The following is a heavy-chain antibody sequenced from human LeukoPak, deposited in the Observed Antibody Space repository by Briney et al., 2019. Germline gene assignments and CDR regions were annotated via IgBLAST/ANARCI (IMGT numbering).Heavy chain of an antibody. D-gene: IGHD5-18*01. J-gene: IGHJ6*03. Sequence: SVKVSCKASGGTFSSYAISWVRQAPGQGLEWMGGIIPIFGTANYAQKFQGRVTITTDESTSTAYMELSSLRSEDTAVYYCARDGGYSYGSYYYYMDVWGKGTTVTVS. CDR3: ARDGGYSYGSYYYYMDV. V-gene: IGHV1-69*05. CDR1: GGTFSSYA. CDR2: IIPIFGTA.